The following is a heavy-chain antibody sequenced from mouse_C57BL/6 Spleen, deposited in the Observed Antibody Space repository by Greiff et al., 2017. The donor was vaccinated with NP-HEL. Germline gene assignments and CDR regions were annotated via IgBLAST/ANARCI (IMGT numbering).Heavy chain of an antibody. CDR1: GYAFSSSW. J-gene: IGHJ4*01. CDR3: AREDYYCSSYYAMDY. D-gene: IGHD1-1*01. CDR2: IYPGDGDT. V-gene: IGHV1-82*01. Sequence: VQLQQSGPELVKPGASVKISCKASGYAFSSSWMNWVKQRPGKGLEWIGRIYPGDGDTNYNGKFKGKATLTADKSSSTAYMQLSSLTSEDSAVYFCAREDYYCSSYYAMDYWGQGTSVTVSS.